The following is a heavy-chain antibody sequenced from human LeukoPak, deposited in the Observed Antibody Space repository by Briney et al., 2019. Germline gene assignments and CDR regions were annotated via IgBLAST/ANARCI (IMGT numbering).Heavy chain of an antibody. CDR3: VRSRDGYNSNSPLDY. Sequence: GGSLRLSCAASGFTFGNYAMSWVRQAPGKGLEWVSSLSGSGGTTYYADSVKDRPIISRDNSANTLYLQMSSLRVEDTAVYFCVRSRDGYNSNSPLDYWGQGTLVTVSS. CDR1: GFTFGNYA. J-gene: IGHJ4*02. D-gene: IGHD5-24*01. V-gene: IGHV3-23*01. CDR2: LSGSGGTT.